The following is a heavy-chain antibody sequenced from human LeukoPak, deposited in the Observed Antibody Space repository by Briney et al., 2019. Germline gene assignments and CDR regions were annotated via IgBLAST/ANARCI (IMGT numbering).Heavy chain of an antibody. J-gene: IGHJ6*03. CDR1: GGSFSNYY. D-gene: IGHD1-7*01. V-gene: IGHV4-34*01. CDR2: INDSVTP. Sequence: PSETLSLTCAAYGGSFSNYYWSWIRQPPGKGLEWMGEINDSVTPNYNPSLMSRVTVSWDTSKKQVSLRLTSVTATDTAVYYCARRWNYGRNYYIDVWGKGATVSVSS. CDR3: ARRWNYGRNYYIDV.